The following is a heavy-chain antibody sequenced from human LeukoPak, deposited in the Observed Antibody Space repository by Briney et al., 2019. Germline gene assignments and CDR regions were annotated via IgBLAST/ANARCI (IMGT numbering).Heavy chain of an antibody. CDR1: GFTFTSSA. Sequence: ASVKVSCKASGFTFTSSAVQWVRQARGQRLEWIGWIVVGSGNTNYAQKFQERVTITRDMSTSTAYMELSSLRSEDTAVYYCAAGGDFWSGYYTLDYWGQGTLVTVSS. J-gene: IGHJ4*02. V-gene: IGHV1-58*01. D-gene: IGHD3-3*01. CDR3: AAGGDFWSGYYTLDY. CDR2: IVVGSGNT.